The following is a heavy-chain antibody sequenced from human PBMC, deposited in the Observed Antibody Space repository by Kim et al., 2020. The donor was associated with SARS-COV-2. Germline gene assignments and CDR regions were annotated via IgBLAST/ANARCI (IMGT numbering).Heavy chain of an antibody. J-gene: IGHJ6*02. V-gene: IGHV3-21*01. D-gene: IGHD1-26*01. CDR3: ARGKVGATTHYYYGMDV. Sequence: VKGRFTISRDNAKNSLYLQMNSLRAEDTAVYYCARGKVGATTHYYYGMDVWGQGTTVTVSS.